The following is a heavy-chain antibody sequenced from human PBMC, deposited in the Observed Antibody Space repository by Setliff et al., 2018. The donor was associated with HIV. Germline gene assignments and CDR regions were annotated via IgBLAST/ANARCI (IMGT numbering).Heavy chain of an antibody. CDR2: SHYNGNT. D-gene: IGHD3-16*02. CDR3: ARHNVITYGGLIYDYLYYGLDV. V-gene: IGHV4-59*01. Sequence: SETLSLTCSVSGDSISSDFYIWIRQPPGKGLEWMGSSHYNGNTNITPSLKSRVTMSLDTPRNEFYLTLTSVTAADTAVYYCARHNVITYGGLIYDYLYYGLDVWGRGTPVTVSS. CDR1: GDSISSDF. J-gene: IGHJ6*02.